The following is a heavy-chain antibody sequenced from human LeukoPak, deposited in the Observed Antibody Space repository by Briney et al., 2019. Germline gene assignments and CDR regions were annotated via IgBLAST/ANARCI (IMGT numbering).Heavy chain of an antibody. CDR1: GYKFVAYY. V-gene: IGHV1-2*06. CDR3: ARESQVFWPKETNWFDP. D-gene: IGHD3-3*01. Sequence: ASVKVSCKASGYKFVAYYIHWVRQSPGQGLEWLGRINPDSGDTNYAQKFQGRVTMMRDTSSSTAYMELSGLKSDDTAIYYCARESQVFWPKETNWFDPWGHGTLVTVAS. CDR2: INPDSGDT. J-gene: IGHJ5*02.